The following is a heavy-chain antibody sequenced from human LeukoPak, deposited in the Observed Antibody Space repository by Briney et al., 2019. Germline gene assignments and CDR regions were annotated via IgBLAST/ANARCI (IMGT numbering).Heavy chain of an antibody. CDR2: VSGSGSST. D-gene: IGHD3-9*01. CDR1: GFTFSSYA. J-gene: IGHJ4*02. V-gene: IGHV3-23*01. Sequence: GGSLRLSCAASGFTFSSYAMSWVRQAPRKGLEWVSVVSGSGSSTDYADSVKGRFTISRDNSKSALYLQMSSLSAEDTAVYYCAKMNVLTGYYTPNFDFWGQGTLVTVSS. CDR3: AKMNVLTGYYTPNFDF.